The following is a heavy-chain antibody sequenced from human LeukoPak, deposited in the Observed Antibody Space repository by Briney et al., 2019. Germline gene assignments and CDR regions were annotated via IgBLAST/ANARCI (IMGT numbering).Heavy chain of an antibody. CDR3: ARDGSRPTSSRPAAKPVYYYYGMDV. V-gene: IGHV4-34*01. CDR1: GGSFSGYY. J-gene: IGHJ6*02. Sequence: SETLSLTCAVYGGSFSGYYWSWIRQPPGKGLEWIGEINHSGSTNYNPSLKSRVTISVDTSKNQFTLKLSSVTAADTAVYYCARDGSRPTSSRPAAKPVYYYYGMDVWGQGTTVTVSS. CDR2: INHSGST. D-gene: IGHD2-2*01.